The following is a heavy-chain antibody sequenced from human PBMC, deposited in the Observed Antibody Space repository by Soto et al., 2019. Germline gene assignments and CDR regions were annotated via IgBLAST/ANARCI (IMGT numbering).Heavy chain of an antibody. D-gene: IGHD2-2*02. CDR1: GFTFSRYA. J-gene: IGHJ4*02. CDR3: ARDRVPAAIHGADY. V-gene: IGHV3-30-3*01. CDR2: ISYDGTSK. Sequence: PGGSLRLSCVASGFTFSRYAMYWVRQAPGKGLEWVAVISYDGTSKYYAHSVRGRFTISRDSSKNTIYVQMNSLKPEDSAIYYCARDRVPAAIHGADYWGQGTLVTVSS.